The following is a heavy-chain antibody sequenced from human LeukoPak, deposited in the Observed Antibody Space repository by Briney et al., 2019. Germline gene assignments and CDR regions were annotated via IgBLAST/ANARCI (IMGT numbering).Heavy chain of an antibody. Sequence: PGGSLRLSCAASGFTFSSNSMNWVRQAPGRGLEWVSYISSSRSTIYYADPVKGRFTISRDNAKNSLYLQMNSLRAEDTAVYYCARAPTDDYGDYSFDYWGQGTLVTVSS. V-gene: IGHV3-48*04. CDR3: ARAPTDDYGDYSFDY. D-gene: IGHD4-17*01. CDR2: ISSSRSTI. CDR1: GFTFSSNS. J-gene: IGHJ4*02.